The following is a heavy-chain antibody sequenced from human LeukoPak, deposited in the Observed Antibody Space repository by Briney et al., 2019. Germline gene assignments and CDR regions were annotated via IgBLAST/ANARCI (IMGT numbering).Heavy chain of an antibody. V-gene: IGHV1-18*01. Sequence: GASVKVSCKASGYTFTSYGISWVRQAPGQGLEWMGWISAYNGNTNYAQKLQGRVTMTTDSSTSTAYMELRSLRSDDTAVYYCARDVDRLAKAYYYYYTDGWGKGTTVTVSS. J-gene: IGHJ6*03. CDR1: GYTFTSYG. CDR2: ISAYNGNT. CDR3: ARDVDRLAKAYYYYYTDG. D-gene: IGHD3-3*02.